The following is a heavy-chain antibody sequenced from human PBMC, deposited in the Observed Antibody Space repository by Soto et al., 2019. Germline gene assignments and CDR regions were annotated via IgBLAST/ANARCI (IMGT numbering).Heavy chain of an antibody. D-gene: IGHD6-13*01. CDR2: ISAYNGNT. CDR3: ARGIAAAGTPYYFDY. V-gene: IGHV1-18*01. J-gene: IGHJ4*02. CDR1: GYTFTSYG. Sequence: ASVKVSCKASGYTFTSYGISWVRQAPGQGLEWMGWISAYNGNTNYAQKLQGRVTMTTDTSTSQAYMELRSLRSDDTAVYYCARGIAAAGTPYYFDYWGQGTLVTVSS.